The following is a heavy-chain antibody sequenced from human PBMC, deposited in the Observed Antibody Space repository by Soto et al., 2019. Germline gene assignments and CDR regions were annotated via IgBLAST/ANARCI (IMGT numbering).Heavy chain of an antibody. J-gene: IGHJ4*02. CDR2: IKSKTNGGTA. CDR1: GFTFSNAW. D-gene: IGHD6-19*01. Sequence: EVQLVESGGGLVKPGGSLRLSCAASGFTFSNAWMSWVRQAPGKGLECVGRIKSKTNGGTADYAAPVKGRFTISRDDSKKTLYLQMNSLKSEDTAVYYCTTDPWGNSGFDHWGQGTLVTVSS. V-gene: IGHV3-15*01. CDR3: TTDPWGNSGFDH.